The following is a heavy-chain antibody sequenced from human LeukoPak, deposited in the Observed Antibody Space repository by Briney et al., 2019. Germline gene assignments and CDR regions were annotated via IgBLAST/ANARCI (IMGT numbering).Heavy chain of an antibody. D-gene: IGHD2-15*01. CDR2: IHYGGST. CDR3: AGIRVGAANFDY. J-gene: IGHJ4*02. CDR1: GGSISSSSDY. V-gene: IGHV4-39*01. Sequence: PSETLSLTCTVSGGSISSSSDYWGWIRQPPGKGLEWIGSIHYGGSTYYNATLKSRVTISVDTSKKQCSLQLTSVTAADTAVYYCAGIRVGAANFDYWGQGTLVTVSS.